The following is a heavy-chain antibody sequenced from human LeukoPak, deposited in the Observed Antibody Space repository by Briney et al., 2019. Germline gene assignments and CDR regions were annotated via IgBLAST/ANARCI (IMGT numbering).Heavy chain of an antibody. Sequence: ASVKVSCKASGYTFTSYYMHWVRQAPGQGLEWMGIINPSGGSTSYARKFQGRVTMTRDTSTSTVYMELSSLRSEDTAVYYCARDSSDIAAAGISWFDPWGQGTLVTVSS. CDR3: ARDSSDIAAAGISWFDP. D-gene: IGHD6-13*01. J-gene: IGHJ5*02. CDR2: INPSGGST. V-gene: IGHV1-46*01. CDR1: GYTFTSYY.